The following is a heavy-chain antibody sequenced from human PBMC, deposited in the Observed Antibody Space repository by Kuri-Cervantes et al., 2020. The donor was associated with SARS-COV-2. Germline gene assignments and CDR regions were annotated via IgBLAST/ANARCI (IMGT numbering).Heavy chain of an antibody. CDR3: AMARRGWGHFDY. CDR1: GDSLSSNSPA. V-gene: IGHV6-1*01. D-gene: IGHD3-10*01. J-gene: IGHJ4*02. Sequence: SQTLSHTFAIPGDSLSSNSPALNWIRQSPSRGLEWLGWTYYRSKRYNDYAVSVKRLITINPHTSKNQYYLQLNSVTPEDTAVYYCAMARRGWGHFDYWGQGTLVTVSS. CDR2: TYYRSKRYN.